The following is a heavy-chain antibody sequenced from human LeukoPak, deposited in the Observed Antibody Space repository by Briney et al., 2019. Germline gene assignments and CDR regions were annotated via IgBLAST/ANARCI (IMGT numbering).Heavy chain of an antibody. CDR3: ARVHRGYSSSWPRFDY. Sequence: SETLSLTCAVSGGSISSSNWWSWVRQPPGKGLEWIGEIYHSGSTNYNPSLKSRVTISVDTSKNQFSLKLSSVTAADTAVYYCARVHRGYSSSWPRFDYWGQGTLVTVSS. J-gene: IGHJ4*02. CDR1: GGSISSSNW. V-gene: IGHV4-4*02. D-gene: IGHD6-13*01. CDR2: IYHSGST.